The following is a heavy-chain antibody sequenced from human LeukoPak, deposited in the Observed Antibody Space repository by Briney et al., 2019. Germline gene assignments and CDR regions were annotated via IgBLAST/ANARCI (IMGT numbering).Heavy chain of an antibody. J-gene: IGHJ4*02. CDR2: INHSGST. CDR1: GGSFSGYY. CDR3: ARLHLVSSGWYPMADS. V-gene: IGHV4-34*01. D-gene: IGHD6-19*01. Sequence: SETLSLTCAVYGGSFSGYYWSWIRQPPGKGLEWMGEINHSGSTNYTPSLKSRVTISVDTSKNQFYLKLSSVTAADTAVYYCARLHLVSSGWYPMADSWGQGTLVTVSS.